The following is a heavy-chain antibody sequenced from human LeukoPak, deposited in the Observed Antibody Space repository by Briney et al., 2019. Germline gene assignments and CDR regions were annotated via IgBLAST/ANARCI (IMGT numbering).Heavy chain of an antibody. CDR3: ARDSCSSTSCRRKFDN. D-gene: IGHD2-2*01. Sequence: SQTLSLTCAVSGGSISSGGYSWGWIRQPPGRGLGWVGHIDHSGSTYYNPSLKSRVTISVDRSKNQFSLKLSSVTAADSAVYYCARDSCSSTSCRRKFDNWGQRTPVTVSS. V-gene: IGHV4-30-2*01. CDR2: IDHSGST. J-gene: IGHJ4*02. CDR1: GGSISSGGYS.